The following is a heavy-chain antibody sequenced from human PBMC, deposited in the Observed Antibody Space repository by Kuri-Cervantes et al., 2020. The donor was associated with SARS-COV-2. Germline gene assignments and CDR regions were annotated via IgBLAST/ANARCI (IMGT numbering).Heavy chain of an antibody. Sequence: GGSLRLSCAASGFTFDDYGMSWVRQAPGKGLEWVSGINWSDTSTGYADSVKGRFTISRDIAKNSVYLQMNSLRAEDTALYHCARGAHYYDSSSYPEWFDPWGQGTLVTVSS. CDR1: GFTFDDYG. D-gene: IGHD3-22*01. V-gene: IGHV3-20*01. CDR2: INWSDTST. J-gene: IGHJ5*02. CDR3: ARGAHYYDSSSYPEWFDP.